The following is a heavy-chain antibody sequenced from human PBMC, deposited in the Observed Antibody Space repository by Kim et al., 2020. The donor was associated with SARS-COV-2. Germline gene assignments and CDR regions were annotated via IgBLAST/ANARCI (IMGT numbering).Heavy chain of an antibody. V-gene: IGHV4-39*01. CDR1: GGSISSSSYY. Sequence: SETLSLTCTVSGGSISSSSYYWGWIRQPPGKGLEWSGSIYYSGSTYYNPSLKSRVTISVDTAKNQFSLKLSSVTAADTAVYYCARRFSMEVWGQGTTVTV. J-gene: IGHJ6*02. CDR3: ARRFSMEV. CDR2: IYYSGST. D-gene: IGHD3-10*01.